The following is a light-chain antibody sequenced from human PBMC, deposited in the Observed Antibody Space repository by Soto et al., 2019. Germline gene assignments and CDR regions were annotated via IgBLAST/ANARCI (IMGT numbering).Light chain of an antibody. J-gene: IGLJ3*02. V-gene: IGLV2-8*01. CDR2: EVT. CDR3: SSYAGSNNWV. CDR1: SSDVGGYNY. Sequence: QSALTQPPSASGSPGQSVTFSCTGTSSDVGGYNYVSWYQQHPGRAPKLIIYEVTKRPPGVPDRFSGSKSGNTASLTVSGLQAEDEADYYCSSYAGSNNWVFGGGTKLTVL.